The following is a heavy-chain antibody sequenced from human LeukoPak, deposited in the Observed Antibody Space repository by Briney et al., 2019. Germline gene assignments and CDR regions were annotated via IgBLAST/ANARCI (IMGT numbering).Heavy chain of an antibody. D-gene: IGHD3-3*01. V-gene: IGHV1-69*06. J-gene: IGHJ5*02. Sequence: SVKVSCKTSGYTFTSYYIHWVRQAPGQGLEWMGGIIPIFGTANYAQKFQGRVTITADKSTSTAYMELSSLRSEDTAVYYCARETYDFWSGPFDPWGQGTLVTVSS. CDR1: GYTFTSYY. CDR3: ARETYDFWSGPFDP. CDR2: IIPIFGTA.